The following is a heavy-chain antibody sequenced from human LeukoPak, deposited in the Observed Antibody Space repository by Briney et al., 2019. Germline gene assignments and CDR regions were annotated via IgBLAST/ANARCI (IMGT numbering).Heavy chain of an antibody. J-gene: IGHJ4*02. V-gene: IGHV3-30*02. CDR2: MRSDGSET. Sequence: GGSLRLSCAASGFTFRNYGMHWVRQAPGKGLEWVAFMRSDGSETYYTDSVSVRGRFTISRDNAKNSLYLQMNSLRAEDTAAYYCARELRYDYVWGSHPPTTDFDYWGQGTLVTVSS. CDR1: GFTFRNYG. CDR3: ARELRYDYVWGSHPPTTDFDY. D-gene: IGHD3-16*01.